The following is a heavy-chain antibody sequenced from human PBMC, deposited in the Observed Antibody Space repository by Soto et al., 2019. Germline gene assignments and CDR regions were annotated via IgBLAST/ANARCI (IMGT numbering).Heavy chain of an antibody. V-gene: IGHV1-3*01. J-gene: IGHJ6*02. D-gene: IGHD7-27*01. CDR2: ITGGSGNT. CDR1: GYSFTTYS. Sequence: QGQLVQSGAEVRKPGASVKVSCKASGYSFTTYSVHWVRQAPGQGLEWMGWITGGSGNTRYSQSLQGRVPITSDSSASTAYLELSSLRSEDTAVYYCARKLGTTPYYYLAMDVWGRGTSVTVSS. CDR3: ARKLGTTPYYYLAMDV.